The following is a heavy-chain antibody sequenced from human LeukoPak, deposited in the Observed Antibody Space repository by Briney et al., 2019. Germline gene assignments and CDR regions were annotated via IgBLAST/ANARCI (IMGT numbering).Heavy chain of an antibody. CDR2: IYYSGST. D-gene: IGHD3-22*01. CDR3: ARAGHYYDSSGYQYYFDY. V-gene: IGHV4-59*01. J-gene: IGHJ4*02. Sequence: SETLSPTCTVSGGSISSYYWSWIRQPPGKGLEWIGYIYYSGSTNYNPSLKSRVTISVDTSKNQFSLKLSSVTAADTAVYYCARAGHYYDSSGYQYYFDYWGQGTLVTVSS. CDR1: GGSISSYY.